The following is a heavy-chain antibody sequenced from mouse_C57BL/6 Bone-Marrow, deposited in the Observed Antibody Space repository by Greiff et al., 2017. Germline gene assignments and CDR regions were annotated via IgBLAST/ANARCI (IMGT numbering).Heavy chain of an antibody. Sequence: QVQLQQSGAELVRPGASVTLSCKASGYTFTDYEMHWVKQTPVHGLEWIGAIDPETGGTAYNQKLKGKAILTAEQSSSTAYMELRSLTSEDSAVYYCTGGYPFDYWGQGTTLTVSS. V-gene: IGHV1-15*01. D-gene: IGHD2-2*01. CDR1: GYTFTDYE. CDR2: IDPETGGT. CDR3: TGGYPFDY. J-gene: IGHJ2*01.